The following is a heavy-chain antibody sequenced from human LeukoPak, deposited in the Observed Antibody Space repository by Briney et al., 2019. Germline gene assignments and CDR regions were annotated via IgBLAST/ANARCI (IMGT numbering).Heavy chain of an antibody. D-gene: IGHD2-15*01. CDR3: AKGYCSGASCQEEY. Sequence: GRYLRLSCAASGFRFDDYAMHWVRQAPGKGLEWVSGVSWNSGRIGYADSVKGRFTISRDNAKNSLYLQMNSLRAEDTALYYCAKGYCSGASCQEEYWGQGTLVTVSS. J-gene: IGHJ4*02. V-gene: IGHV3-9*01. CDR2: VSWNSGRI. CDR1: GFRFDDYA.